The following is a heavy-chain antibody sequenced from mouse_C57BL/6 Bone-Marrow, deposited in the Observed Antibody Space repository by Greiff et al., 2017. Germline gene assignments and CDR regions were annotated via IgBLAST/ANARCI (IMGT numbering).Heavy chain of an antibody. V-gene: IGHV1-55*01. CDR2: IYPGSGST. J-gene: IGHJ2*01. D-gene: IGHD1-2*01. CDR1: GYTFTSYW. CDR3: ARYGWVTRVHDY. Sequence: QVQLQQPGAELVKPGASVKMSCKASGYTFTSYWITWVKQRPGQGLEWIGDIYPGSGSTNYNEKFKSKATLTVDTSSSTAYMQLSSLTSEDSAVYYCARYGWVTRVHDYWGQGTTLTVSS.